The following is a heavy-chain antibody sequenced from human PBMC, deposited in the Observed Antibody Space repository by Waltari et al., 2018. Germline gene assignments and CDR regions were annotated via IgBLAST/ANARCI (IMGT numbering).Heavy chain of an antibody. CDR3: ARQYTTRTNAFDI. CDR2: SNPSGGST. V-gene: IGHV1-46*01. J-gene: IGHJ3*02. Sequence: QVQLVQSGAEVKKPGASVKVSCKASGYTFTSYYMHWVRQAPGQGLEWMGISNPSGGSTSYAQRFKGRVTMTRDTSTSTVYMELSSLRAEDTAVYYCARQYTTRTNAFDIWGQGTMVTVSS. D-gene: IGHD1-1*01. CDR1: GYTFTSYY.